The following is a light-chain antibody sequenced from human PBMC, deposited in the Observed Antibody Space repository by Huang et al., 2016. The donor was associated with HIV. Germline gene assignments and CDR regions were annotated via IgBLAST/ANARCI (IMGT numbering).Light chain of an antibody. V-gene: IGKV3-20*01. J-gene: IGKJ2*01. CDR3: QHYGNSLYT. CDR2: GAS. CDR1: QSVRSGY. Sequence: EVVLTQSPGTLSLSPGERATLSCRASQSVRSGYLAWYQQKPGQAPRRLSYGASSRATGIPDRFSGSGSGTDFTLTISRLEPEDFAVYYCQHYGNSLYTFGQGTKLEIK.